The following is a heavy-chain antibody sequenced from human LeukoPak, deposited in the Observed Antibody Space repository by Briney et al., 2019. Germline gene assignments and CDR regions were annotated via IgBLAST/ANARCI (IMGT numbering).Heavy chain of an antibody. CDR3: AKDKGRYYYYYMDV. CDR2: ISSDGSKI. Sequence: GGSLRLSCAASGFIFSNYAMHWVRQAPGKGLEWVALISSDGSKIYYADSVKGRFTISRDSSKNTLYLQMNSLRAEDMALYYCAKDKGRYYYYYMDVWGKGTTVTVSS. J-gene: IGHJ6*03. CDR1: GFIFSNYA. V-gene: IGHV3-30*04.